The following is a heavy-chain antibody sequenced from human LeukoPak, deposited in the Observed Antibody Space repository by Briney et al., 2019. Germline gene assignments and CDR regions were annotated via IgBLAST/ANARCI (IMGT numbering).Heavy chain of an antibody. CDR1: GGSISSYY. CDR2: IYYSGGT. J-gene: IGHJ4*02. V-gene: IGHV4-59*01. Sequence: SETLSLTCTVSGGSISSYYWSWIRQSPEKGLEWIGYIYYSGGTNYSPSFKSRVTISIHTSRTQFSLNLNSVTAADTAVYYCARSRSGFPLDYWGQGTLVTVSS. CDR3: ARSRSGFPLDY. D-gene: IGHD2/OR15-2a*01.